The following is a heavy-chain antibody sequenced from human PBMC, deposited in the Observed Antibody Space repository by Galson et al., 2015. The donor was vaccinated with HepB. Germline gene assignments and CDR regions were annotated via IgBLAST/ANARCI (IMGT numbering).Heavy chain of an antibody. V-gene: IGHV7-4-1*02. Sequence: SVKVSCKASGYTFTLYSMNWVRQAPGQGLEWMGWINTNTGNPTYAQGFTGRFVFSLDTSVSTAYLQISSLEAEDTAVYYCARDEGYCSRTSCFLGNWGQGTLVTVSS. J-gene: IGHJ4*02. CDR3: ARDEGYCSRTSCFLGN. CDR2: INTNTGNP. CDR1: GYTFTLYS. D-gene: IGHD2-2*01.